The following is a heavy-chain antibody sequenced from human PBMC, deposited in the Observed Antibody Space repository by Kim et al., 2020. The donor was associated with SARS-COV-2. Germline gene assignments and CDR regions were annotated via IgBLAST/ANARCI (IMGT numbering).Heavy chain of an antibody. J-gene: IGHJ4*02. V-gene: IGHV1-24*01. Sequence: ASVKVSCKVSGYTLSELSMHWVRQAPGKGLEWMGGFDPEDGETIYAQKFQGRVTMTEDTSTDTAYMEVSSLRSEDTAVYYCAAASLLWFGESIFDYWGQGTLVTASS. CDR2: FDPEDGET. CDR1: GYTLSELS. CDR3: AAASLLWFGESIFDY. D-gene: IGHD3-10*01.